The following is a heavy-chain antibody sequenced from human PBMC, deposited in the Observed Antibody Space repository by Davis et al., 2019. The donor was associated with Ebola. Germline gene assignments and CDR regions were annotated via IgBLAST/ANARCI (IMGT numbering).Heavy chain of an antibody. CDR3: ARTFTIFGVVLGY. J-gene: IGHJ4*02. Sequence: ASVKVSCKASDYTFTSYGISWLRQAPGQGLEWMGWISPYNGKTNYAQKFQGRVTMTRDTSISTAYMELSRLRSDDTAVYYCARTFTIFGVVLGYWGQGTLVTVSS. V-gene: IGHV1-18*01. D-gene: IGHD3-3*01. CDR2: ISPYNGKT. CDR1: DYTFTSYG.